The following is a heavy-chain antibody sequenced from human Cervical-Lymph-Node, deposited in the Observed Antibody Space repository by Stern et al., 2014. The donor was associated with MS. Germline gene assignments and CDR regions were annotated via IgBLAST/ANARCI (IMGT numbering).Heavy chain of an antibody. V-gene: IGHV1-69*06. D-gene: IGHD1-1*01. CDR2: VIPTLGTV. CDR1: GGTFSSYA. Sequence: QMQLVQSGAEVKKPGSSVNVSCKASGGTFSSYAISWVRQGPGQGLEWMGGVIPTLGTVNYAPKFQGRVTFIADKSSDTAYMELNSLRSDDTAVYYCVERDAWFDPWGPGTLVIVSS. CDR3: VERDAWFDP. J-gene: IGHJ5*02.